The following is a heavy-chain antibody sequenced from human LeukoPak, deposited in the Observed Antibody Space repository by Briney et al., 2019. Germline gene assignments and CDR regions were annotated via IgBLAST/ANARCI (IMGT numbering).Heavy chain of an antibody. CDR1: GYSFTSYW. V-gene: IGHV5-51*01. J-gene: IGHJ4*02. CDR2: IYPGDSDT. Sequence: GESLKISCKGSGYSFTSYWIGWVRQMPGKGLEWMGIIYPGDSDTRYSPSFQGQVTISADKSISTAYLQWSSLKASDTAMYYCARQTLAAAGSPLFDYWGQGTLVTVSS. CDR3: ARQTLAAAGSPLFDY. D-gene: IGHD6-13*01.